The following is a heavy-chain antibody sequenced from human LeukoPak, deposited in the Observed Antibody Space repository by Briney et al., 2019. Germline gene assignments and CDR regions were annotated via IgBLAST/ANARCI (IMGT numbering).Heavy chain of an antibody. CDR1: GFSFSDYW. D-gene: IGHD1-1*01. CDR2: IKQDGNEQ. V-gene: IGHV3-7*05. J-gene: IGHJ3*02. Sequence: GGSLRLSCAASGFSFSDYWMGWVRQAPGKGLEWLANIKQDGNEQYYVDSVKGRFTISRNNAKNSLYLQINSLRAEDTAMYYCARIRPRAFDIWGQGTMVTVSS. CDR3: ARIRPRAFDI.